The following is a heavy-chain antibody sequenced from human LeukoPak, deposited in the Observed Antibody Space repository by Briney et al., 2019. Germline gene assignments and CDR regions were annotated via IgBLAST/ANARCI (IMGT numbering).Heavy chain of an antibody. Sequence: PGGSLRLSCAASGFTFKNYEMHWVRQAPGKGLEWLSYISSSSITIYYADSMEGRLTISRDNAKSSLYLQMNSLRAEDTAVYYCARAGYSILSPFDYWGQGTLVTVSS. J-gene: IGHJ4*02. D-gene: IGHD5/OR15-5a*01. CDR3: ARAGYSILSPFDY. CDR1: GFTFKNYE. CDR2: ISSSSITI. V-gene: IGHV3-48*03.